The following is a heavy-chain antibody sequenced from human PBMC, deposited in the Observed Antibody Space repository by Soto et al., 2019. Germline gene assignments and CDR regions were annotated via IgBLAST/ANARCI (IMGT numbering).Heavy chain of an antibody. J-gene: IGHJ4*02. Sequence: ASVKVSCKTSGYPFTDYFIHWVRQAPGQGLEWMGIISLYHHSTSYAQKFQGRLTVTADTSTTTVYMDLSSLTSEDSAVYWCARELYSCGGDCPYYIDYWGQGTLVTVSS. D-gene: IGHD2-21*02. CDR1: GYPFTDYF. CDR2: ISLYHHST. V-gene: IGHV1-46*01. CDR3: ARELYSCGGDCPYYIDY.